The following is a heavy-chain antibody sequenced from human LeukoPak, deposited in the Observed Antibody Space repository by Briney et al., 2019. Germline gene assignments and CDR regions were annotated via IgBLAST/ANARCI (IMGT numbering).Heavy chain of an antibody. CDR3: AREKTPNYYDSSDPDAFDI. Sequence: GASVKVSCKASGYTFTSYAISWVRQAPGQGLEWMGGIIPIFGTANYAQKFQGRVTITADESTSTAYMELSSLRSEDTAVYYCAREKTPNYYDSSDPDAFDIWGQGTMVTVSS. CDR2: IIPIFGTA. J-gene: IGHJ3*02. D-gene: IGHD3-22*01. CDR1: GYTFTSYA. V-gene: IGHV1-69*13.